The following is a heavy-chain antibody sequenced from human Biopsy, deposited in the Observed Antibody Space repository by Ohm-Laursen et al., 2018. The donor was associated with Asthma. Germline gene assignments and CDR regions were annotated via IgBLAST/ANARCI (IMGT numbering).Heavy chain of an antibody. Sequence: SDTLSLTWTVSGGSMSSSSYYWGWIRQPPGKGLEWMGSISYTGSAYHNPPLKSRVTISVDTSKNHFSLKLSSVTAADTAVYYCARHWDWGSFFDYWGQGTPVTVSS. D-gene: IGHD7-27*01. CDR1: GGSMSSSSYY. J-gene: IGHJ4*02. V-gene: IGHV4-39*01. CDR3: ARHWDWGSFFDY. CDR2: ISYTGSA.